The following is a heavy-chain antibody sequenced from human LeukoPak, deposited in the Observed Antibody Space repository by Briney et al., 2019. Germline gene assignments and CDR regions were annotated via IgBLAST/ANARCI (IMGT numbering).Heavy chain of an antibody. CDR1: GYTFTSYG. CDR3: ARDQGITMIPHAFDI. CDR2: ISAYNGNT. J-gene: IGHJ3*02. D-gene: IGHD3-22*01. Sequence: ASVKVSCKASGYTFTSYGISWVRQAPGQGLEWMGRISAYNGNTNYAQKLQGRVTMTTDTSTSTAYMELRSLRSDDTAVYYCARDQGITMIPHAFDIWGQGTMVTVSS. V-gene: IGHV1-18*01.